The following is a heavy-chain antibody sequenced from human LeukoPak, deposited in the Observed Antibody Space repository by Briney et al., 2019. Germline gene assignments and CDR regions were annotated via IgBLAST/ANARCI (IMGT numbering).Heavy chain of an antibody. CDR1: GFTFSSYA. D-gene: IGHD2-8*02. CDR3: ARGGPGGYVVY. Sequence: PGGSLRLSCAASGFTFSSYAMHWVRQAPGKGLEWVAVISYDGSNKYYADSVKGRFTISRDNSKNTLYLQMNSLRAEDTAVYYCARGGPGGYVVYWGQGILVTVSS. CDR2: ISYDGSNK. J-gene: IGHJ4*02. V-gene: IGHV3-30*04.